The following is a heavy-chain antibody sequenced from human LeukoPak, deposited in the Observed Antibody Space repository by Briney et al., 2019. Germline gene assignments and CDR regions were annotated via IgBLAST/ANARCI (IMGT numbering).Heavy chain of an antibody. J-gene: IGHJ4*02. CDR3: ARYVVYGSGKYYFDY. Sequence: SETLSLTCTVSGGSVSSPTYYWSWIRQPPGKGLEWIASINYSGSTYYNPSLKSRVTISVDTSENQFSLKLSSVTAADTAVYYCARYVVYGSGKYYFDYWGQGTLVTVSS. CDR2: INYSGST. CDR1: GGSVSSPTYY. D-gene: IGHD3-10*01. V-gene: IGHV4-39*01.